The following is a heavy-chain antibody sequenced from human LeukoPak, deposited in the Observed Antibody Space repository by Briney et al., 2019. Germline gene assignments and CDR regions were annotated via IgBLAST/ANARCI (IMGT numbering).Heavy chain of an antibody. CDR3: AKGGCGGEYYMDV. V-gene: IGHV3-21*01. J-gene: IGHJ6*03. D-gene: IGHD2-21*01. Sequence: SVKGRFTISRDNAKNSVYLQMNSLRAEDTAVYYCAKGGCGGEYYMDVWGKGTTVTISS.